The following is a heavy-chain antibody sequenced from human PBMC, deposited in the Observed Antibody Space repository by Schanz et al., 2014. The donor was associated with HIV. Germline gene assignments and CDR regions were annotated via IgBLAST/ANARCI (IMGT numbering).Heavy chain of an antibody. Sequence: VQLVESGGGVVQPGGSLTLSCEASGFPFSSYSMNWVRQAPGKGLEWVSYVRSDGNSMKYADSVKGRFTISRDNGKNSLYLQMASLRDDDTAVYYCAREPLPGNGLYFDYWGQGALVTVSS. D-gene: IGHD2-8*01. CDR1: GFPFSSYS. CDR3: AREPLPGNGLYFDY. CDR2: VRSDGNSM. J-gene: IGHJ4*02. V-gene: IGHV3-48*02.